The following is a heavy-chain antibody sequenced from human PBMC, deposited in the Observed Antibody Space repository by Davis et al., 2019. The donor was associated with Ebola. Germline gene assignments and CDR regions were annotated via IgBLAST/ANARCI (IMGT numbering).Heavy chain of an antibody. D-gene: IGHD6-6*01. Sequence: SVKVSCKASGYTFTGYYMHWVRQAPGQGLEWMGGIIPIFGTANYAQKFQGRVTITADESTSTAYMELSSLRSEDTAVYYCARFPSIAARRVENWFDPWGQGTLVTVSS. CDR1: GYTFTGYY. V-gene: IGHV1-69*13. CDR2: IIPIFGTA. J-gene: IGHJ5*02. CDR3: ARFPSIAARRVENWFDP.